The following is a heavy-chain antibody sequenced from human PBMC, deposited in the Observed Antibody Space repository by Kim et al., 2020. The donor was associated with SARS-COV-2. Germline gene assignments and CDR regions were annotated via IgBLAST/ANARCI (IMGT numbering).Heavy chain of an antibody. D-gene: IGHD3-16*02. CDR2: INSDGSST. V-gene: IGHV3-74*01. CDR3: ARGERDYVWGSYRLGFDY. J-gene: IGHJ4*02. CDR1: GFTFSSYW. Sequence: GGSLRLSCAASGFTFSSYWMHWVRQAPGKGLVWVSRINSDGSSTSYADSVKGRFTISRDNAKNTLYLQMNSLRAEDTAVYYCARGERDYVWGSYRLGFDYWGQGTLVTVSS.